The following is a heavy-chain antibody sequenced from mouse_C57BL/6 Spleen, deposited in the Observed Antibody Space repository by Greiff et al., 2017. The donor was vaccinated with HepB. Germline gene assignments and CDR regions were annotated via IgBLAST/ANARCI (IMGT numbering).Heavy chain of an antibody. CDR1: GYSITSGYY. CDR2: ISYDGSN. D-gene: IGHD1-1*01. V-gene: IGHV3-6*01. CDR3: ATYYGSSPFDY. Sequence: EVKLVESGPGLVKPSQSLSLTCSVTGYSITSGYYWNWIRQFPGNKLEWMGYISYDGSNNYNPSLKNRISITRDTSKNQFFLKLKSVTTEDTATYYCATYYGSSPFDYWGQGTTLTVSS. J-gene: IGHJ2*01.